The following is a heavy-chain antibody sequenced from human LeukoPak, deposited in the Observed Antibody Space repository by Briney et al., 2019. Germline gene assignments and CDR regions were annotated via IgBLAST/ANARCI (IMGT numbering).Heavy chain of an antibody. CDR3: ARVRYCSSTTCRGAFDI. V-gene: IGHV3-72*01. D-gene: IGHD2-2*01. Sequence: GGSLRLSCAASGFSFSDHYMDWVRQAPGKGLEWVGRARNKANSYTTEYAASVKDRFTISRDDSQNSLYLQMHSLRTEDTAVYYCARVRYCSSTTCRGAFDIWGQGTMVTVTS. CDR2: ARNKANSYTT. CDR1: GFSFSDHY. J-gene: IGHJ3*02.